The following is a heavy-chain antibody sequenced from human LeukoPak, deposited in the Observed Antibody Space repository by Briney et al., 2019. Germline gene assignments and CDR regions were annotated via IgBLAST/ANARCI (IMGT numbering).Heavy chain of an antibody. CDR1: Y. Sequence: YWSWIRQHPGKGLEWIGYIYYSGSTYYNPSLKSRVTISVDTSKNQFSLKLSSVTAADTAVYYCAANRIAAAGTAFDYWGQGTLVTVSS. CDR3: AANRIAAAGTAFDY. D-gene: IGHD6-13*01. V-gene: IGHV4-31*02. J-gene: IGHJ4*02. CDR2: IYYSGST.